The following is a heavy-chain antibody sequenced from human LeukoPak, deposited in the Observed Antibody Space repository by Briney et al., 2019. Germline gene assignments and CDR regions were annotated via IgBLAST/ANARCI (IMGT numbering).Heavy chain of an antibody. J-gene: IGHJ4*02. D-gene: IGHD2-15*01. Sequence: ASVKVSCKASGYTFTGYYMHWVRQAPGQGLEWMGRINPNSGGTNYAQKFQGWVTMTRDTSISTAYMELSRLRSDDTAVYYCARFGRYCSGGSCYSRRYYFDYWGQGTLVTVSS. CDR2: INPNSGGT. CDR1: GYTFTGYY. V-gene: IGHV1-2*04. CDR3: ARFGRYCSGGSCYSRRYYFDY.